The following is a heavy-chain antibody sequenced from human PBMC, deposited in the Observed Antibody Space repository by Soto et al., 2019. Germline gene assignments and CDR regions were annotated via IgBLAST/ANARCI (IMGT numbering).Heavy chain of an antibody. D-gene: IGHD1-1*01. J-gene: IGHJ6*02. CDR2: INHSGIT. V-gene: IGHV4-34*01. CDR3: ARTIRLVASTKRYDYFGLDV. Sequence: ASETLSLTCAVSCGSFSGYYWSWLSQHAGKGLEWVGKINHSGITKYNWSVVVRVPMPLATSNHHFSLNLISLTAADTAVYYCARTIRLVASTKRYDYFGLDVWGQGTSVTVSS. CDR1: CGSFSGYY.